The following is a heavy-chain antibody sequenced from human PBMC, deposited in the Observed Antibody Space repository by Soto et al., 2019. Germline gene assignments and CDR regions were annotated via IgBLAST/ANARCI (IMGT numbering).Heavy chain of an antibody. CDR1: CGSINTFY. J-gene: IGHJ4*02. Sequence: SENPSLTPTVSCGSINTFYWGRGPEPAGEGMEWVGRIFSSGSTSFNPSLESRVAMSVDTSKNHFSLNLSSVTAADMAVYYCAREGSYSAYNFAHGIQLWSFDFWGQGALVTVSS. D-gene: IGHD5-12*01. CDR2: IFSSGST. V-gene: IGHV4-4*07. CDR3: AREGSYSAYNFAHGIQLWSFDF.